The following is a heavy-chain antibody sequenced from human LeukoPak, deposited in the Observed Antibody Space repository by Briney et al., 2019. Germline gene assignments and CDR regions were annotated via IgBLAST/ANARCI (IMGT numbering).Heavy chain of an antibody. CDR3: ARGVCSGGSCYLVYFDY. CDR1: GFTVSSNY. CDR2: IYSGGSI. D-gene: IGHD2-15*01. Sequence: GGSLRLSCAASGFTVSSNYMSWVRQAPGKGLEWVSVIYSGGSIYYADSVKGRFTISRDNSKNTVYLQMNSLRAEDTAVYYCARGVCSGGSCYLVYFDYWGQGTLVTVSS. V-gene: IGHV3-66*01. J-gene: IGHJ4*02.